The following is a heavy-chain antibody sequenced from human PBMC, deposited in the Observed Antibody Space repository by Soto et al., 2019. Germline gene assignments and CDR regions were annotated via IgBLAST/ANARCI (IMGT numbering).Heavy chain of an antibody. V-gene: IGHV4-4*02. CDR2: IFHSGAA. Sequence: SETLSLTCAVSGGSMYSSNWWSWVRQPPGKGLEWIGQIFHSGAANYNLSLKSRVTISLDKSENQFSLKMSSVTAADTAVYYCASLGTTLTSFDSWGQGTLVTVSS. CDR1: GGSMYSSNW. D-gene: IGHD4-4*01. CDR3: ASLGTTLTSFDS. J-gene: IGHJ4*02.